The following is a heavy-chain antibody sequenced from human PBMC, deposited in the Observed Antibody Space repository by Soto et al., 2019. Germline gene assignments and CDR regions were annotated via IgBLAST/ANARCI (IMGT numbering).Heavy chain of an antibody. CDR1: GYTFTTPG. CDR3: ALALQNRGSSMDV. CDR2: SNTYNGKT. J-gene: IGHJ6*02. D-gene: IGHD5-12*01. V-gene: IGHV1-18*04. Sequence: APVKVSCKGSGYTFTTPGINWVRQAPVQGLEWMGWSNTYNGKTDYARKFQGRVTMTTDTSTRTAHMELRSLTFDDTAVYVYALALQNRGSSMDVWG.